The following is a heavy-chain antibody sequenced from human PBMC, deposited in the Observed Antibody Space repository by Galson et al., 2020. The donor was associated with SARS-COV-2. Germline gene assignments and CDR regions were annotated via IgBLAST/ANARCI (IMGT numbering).Heavy chain of an antibody. CDR3: VRVMYSGGYYGEAPTYHMDV. J-gene: IGHJ6*03. CDR1: GFNVGSTY. CDR2: IYSSGST. D-gene: IGHD3-10*01. Sequence: GGSLRLSCAASGFNVGSTYMSWVRQAPGKGLEWVSMIYSSGSTYYGDPVKGRFALSRDNSKNTVYLQMSGLRAEDTAVYFCVRVMYSGGYYGEAPTYHMDVWGKGTAVTISS. V-gene: IGHV3-53*01.